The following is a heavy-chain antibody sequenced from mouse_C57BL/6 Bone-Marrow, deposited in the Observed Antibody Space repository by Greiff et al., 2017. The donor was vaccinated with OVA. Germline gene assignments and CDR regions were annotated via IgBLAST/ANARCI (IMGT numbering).Heavy chain of an antibody. CDR3: ARGGYYGSSLWYFDV. CDR2: IDPNSGGT. V-gene: IGHV1-72*01. CDR1: GYTFTSYW. J-gene: IGHJ1*03. D-gene: IGHD1-1*01. Sequence: QVQLQQPGAELVKPGASVKLSCKASGYTFTSYWMHWVKQRPGRGLEWIGRIDPNSGGTKYNEKFKSKATLTVDKPSSTAYMQLSSLTSEESAVYYCARGGYYGSSLWYFDVWGTGTTVTVSS.